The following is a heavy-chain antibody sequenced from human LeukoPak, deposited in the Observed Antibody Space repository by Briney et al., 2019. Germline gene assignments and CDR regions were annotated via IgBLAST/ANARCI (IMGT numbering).Heavy chain of an antibody. V-gene: IGHV4-59*08. CDR1: GGSISSYY. CDR2: IYYSGST. Sequence: SETLSLTCTVSGGSISSYYWSWIREPPGKGLEWIGYIYYSGSTNYNPSLKSRVTISVDTSKNQFSLKLSSVTAADTAVYYCARQGGGFWYFDLWGRGTLVTVSS. D-gene: IGHD6-25*01. J-gene: IGHJ2*01. CDR3: ARQGGGFWYFDL.